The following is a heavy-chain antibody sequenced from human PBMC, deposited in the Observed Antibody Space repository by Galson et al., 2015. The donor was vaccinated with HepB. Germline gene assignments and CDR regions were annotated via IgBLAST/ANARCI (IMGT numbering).Heavy chain of an antibody. Sequence: SLRLSCAASGFALSSYWMTWVRQAPGKGLEWVANIKQDGSEKYYVDSVKGRFTISRDNAKNSLYLQMNSLRVEDTAVYYCASGPYDSSGYRWGYYFHYWGQGTLVTVSS. V-gene: IGHV3-7*03. D-gene: IGHD3-22*01. CDR1: GFALSSYW. CDR2: IKQDGSEK. J-gene: IGHJ4*02. CDR3: ASGPYDSSGYRWGYYFHY.